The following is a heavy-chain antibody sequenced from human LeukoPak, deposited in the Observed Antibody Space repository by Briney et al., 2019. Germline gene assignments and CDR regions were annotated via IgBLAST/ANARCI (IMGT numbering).Heavy chain of an antibody. Sequence: GASVKVSCKASGYTFTSYGIGWVRQAPGQGLEWMGWISAYNGNTNYAQKLQGRVTMTTDTSTSTAYMELRSLRSDDTAVYYCARDSHCSGGSCYYYYGMDVWGQGTTVTVSS. V-gene: IGHV1-18*01. J-gene: IGHJ6*02. CDR3: ARDSHCSGGSCYYYYGMDV. D-gene: IGHD2-15*01. CDR2: ISAYNGNT. CDR1: GYTFTSYG.